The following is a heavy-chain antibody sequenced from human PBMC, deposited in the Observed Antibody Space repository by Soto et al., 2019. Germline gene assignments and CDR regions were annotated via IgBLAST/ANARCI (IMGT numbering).Heavy chain of an antibody. Sequence: EVQLVESGGGFVQPGGSLRLSCAGSGFRFSNSWMSWVRQAPGKGLEWVAHVNQDGSQKYYVDSAKGRFTISRDNAKPSLYLQMNNLRAEDTAVYYCATWADAADEHQFQHCGQGTLVTVSS. J-gene: IGHJ1*01. CDR3: ATWADAADEHQFQH. CDR2: VNQDGSQK. CDR1: GFRFSNSW. D-gene: IGHD2-2*01. V-gene: IGHV3-7*01.